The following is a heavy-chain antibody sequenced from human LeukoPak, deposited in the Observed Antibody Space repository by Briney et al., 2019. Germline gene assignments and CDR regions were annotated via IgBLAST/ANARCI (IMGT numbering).Heavy chain of an antibody. J-gene: IGHJ4*02. V-gene: IGHV3-7*05. Sequence: GGSLRLSCAASGFTFRNYWMSWVRQAPGKGLEWVANIIQDGSEKNYVDSVKGRFTISRDNAKNSLYLQMNSLRAEDKAAYYCARDKAYGDSEDFWGQGTLVSVSS. CDR1: GFTFRNYW. CDR2: IIQDGSEK. D-gene: IGHD4-17*01. CDR3: ARDKAYGDSEDF.